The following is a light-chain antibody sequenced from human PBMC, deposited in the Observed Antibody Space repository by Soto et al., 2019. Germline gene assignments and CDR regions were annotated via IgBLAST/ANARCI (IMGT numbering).Light chain of an antibody. CDR1: NIRSKS. CDR3: QVWDSGSDQGV. J-gene: IGLJ3*02. V-gene: IGLV3-21*02. Sequence: SYELTQPPSVSVAPGQTARITCGGNNIRSKSVHWYQQRPGQAPVLVVCDDSDRPSGIPERFSGSSSGNTATLTISRVEAGDEADYYCQVWDSGSDQGVFGGGTKLTVL. CDR2: DDS.